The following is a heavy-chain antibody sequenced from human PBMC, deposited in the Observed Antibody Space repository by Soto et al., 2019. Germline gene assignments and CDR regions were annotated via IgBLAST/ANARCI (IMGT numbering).Heavy chain of an antibody. D-gene: IGHD2-2*01. CDR2: ISYSGST. CDR1: GGSLNTYY. CDR3: ARGTRATQYYYYFYGMDI. J-gene: IGHJ6*02. V-gene: IGHV4-59*01. Sequence: PSETLSLTCTVSGGSLNTYYWSWVRHPPGKGLEWIGYISYSGSTSYNPSLKNRLTISLHASRNQFSLNLRSVTAADTAIYYCARGTRATQYYYYFYGMDIWGQGTTVTVS.